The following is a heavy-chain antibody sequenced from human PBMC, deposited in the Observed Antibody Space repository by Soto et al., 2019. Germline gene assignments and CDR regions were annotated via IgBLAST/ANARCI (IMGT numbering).Heavy chain of an antibody. CDR3: TKGLRYFDY. V-gene: IGHV3-23*01. Sequence: GGSLRLSCAASGFTFSIDAMSWVRQAPGKGLEWVSGISDSGANAYYADSVKGRFTISRDNSKNTVYLQMKSLRADDTALYYCTKGLRYFDYWGQGAQVTVSS. CDR1: GFTFSIDA. CDR2: ISDSGANA. J-gene: IGHJ4*02.